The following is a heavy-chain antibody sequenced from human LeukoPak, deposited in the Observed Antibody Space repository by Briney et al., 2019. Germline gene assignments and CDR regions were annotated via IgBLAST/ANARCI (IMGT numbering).Heavy chain of an antibody. CDR3: AREVGDGYNYAGY. D-gene: IGHD5-24*01. J-gene: IGHJ4*02. CDR2: IYHSGST. CDR1: GYSISSGYY. Sequence: SETLSLTCTVSGYSISSGYYWGWIRQPPGKGLEWIGYIYHSGSTYYNPSLKSRVTISVDTSKNQFSLKLSSVTAADTAVYYCAREVGDGYNYAGYWGQGTLVTVSS. V-gene: IGHV4-38-2*02.